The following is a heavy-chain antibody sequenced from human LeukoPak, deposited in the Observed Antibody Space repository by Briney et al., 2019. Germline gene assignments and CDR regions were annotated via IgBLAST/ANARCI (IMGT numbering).Heavy chain of an antibody. V-gene: IGHV4-38-2*02. CDR1: GYSISSGYY. Sequence: SETLSLTCTVSGYSISSGYYWGWIRQPPGEGLEWIGSIYHSGSTYYNPSLKSRVTISVDTSKNQFSLKLSSVTAADTAVYYCAALYNWNYKPVDYWGQGTLVTVSS. CDR2: IYHSGST. D-gene: IGHD1-7*01. J-gene: IGHJ4*02. CDR3: AALYNWNYKPVDY.